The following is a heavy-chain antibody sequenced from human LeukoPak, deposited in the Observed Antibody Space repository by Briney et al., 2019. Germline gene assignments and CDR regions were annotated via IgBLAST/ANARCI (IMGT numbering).Heavy chain of an antibody. CDR1: GFTFSNFA. J-gene: IGHJ4*02. V-gene: IGHV3-23*01. CDR3: ARGSRVTYEY. D-gene: IGHD3-16*01. CDR2: IMESGGGT. Sequence: PGGSLRLSCAASGFTFSNFAMTWVRQAPGKGLEWVSSIMESGGGTFYADSVTGRLTISRDNSKNALYLQLNSLRVDDTAVYYCARGSRVTYEYWGQGTLVTVFS.